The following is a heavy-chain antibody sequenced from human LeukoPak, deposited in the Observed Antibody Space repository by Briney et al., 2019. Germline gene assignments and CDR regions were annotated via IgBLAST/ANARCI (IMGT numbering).Heavy chain of an antibody. J-gene: IGHJ5*02. CDR2: TYSGGGT. Sequence: AGSLRLSCAASGCTVSSCYMTWVRQAPGKGLEWVSVTYSGGGTDYADSVKGRFTITRDNSKNPRYLQMNSLRAEHSAVYYWARGIHHYEPWGQGNLVTVSS. D-gene: IGHD3-22*01. CDR3: ARGIHHYEP. CDR1: GCTVSSCY. V-gene: IGHV3-66*01.